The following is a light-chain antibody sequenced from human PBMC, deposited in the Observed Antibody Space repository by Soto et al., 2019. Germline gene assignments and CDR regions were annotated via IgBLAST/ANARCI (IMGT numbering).Light chain of an antibody. CDR3: GTWDSSLSAYV. CDR1: SSNIGNNY. Sequence: SVLTQPPAVPAAPGQKVTISCSGSSSNIGNNYVSWYQQLPGTAPKLLIYDNNKRPSGIPDRFSDSKSGTSATLAITGLQTGDEADYYCGTWDSSLSAYVFGTGTKVTVL. CDR2: DNN. V-gene: IGLV1-51*01. J-gene: IGLJ1*01.